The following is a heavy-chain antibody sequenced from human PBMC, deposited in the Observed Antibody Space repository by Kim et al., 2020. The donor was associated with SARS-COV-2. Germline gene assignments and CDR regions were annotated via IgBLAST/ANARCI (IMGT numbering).Heavy chain of an antibody. CDR3: AKGGGYHFDP. CDR2: ISGSGGTT. CDR1: GFIFGNYI. D-gene: IGHD3-22*01. Sequence: GGSLRLSCAASGFIFGNYIMTWVRQPPGKGLEWVSLISGSGGTTSYADSVKGRFTTARDNSKNTLYLQRNSLRVEDTGVYYCAKGGGYHFDPWGQGTPVT. V-gene: IGHV3-23*01. J-gene: IGHJ5*02.